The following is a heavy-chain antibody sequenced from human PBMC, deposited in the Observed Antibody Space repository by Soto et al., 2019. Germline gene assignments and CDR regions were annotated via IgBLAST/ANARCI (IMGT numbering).Heavy chain of an antibody. Sequence: PGGSLRLSCAASGFTFSNFEMHWVRQAPGKGLEWVSYINTAGSTKYYAESVKGRFTISRDNARNSLFLQMNSLRAEDTAVYYCARAECSSPDCLTAYYSYGLDVWGQGSRVTLSS. V-gene: IGHV3-48*03. CDR3: ARAECSSPDCLTAYYSYGLDV. D-gene: IGHD3-9*01. CDR1: GFTFSNFE. CDR2: INTAGSTK. J-gene: IGHJ6*02.